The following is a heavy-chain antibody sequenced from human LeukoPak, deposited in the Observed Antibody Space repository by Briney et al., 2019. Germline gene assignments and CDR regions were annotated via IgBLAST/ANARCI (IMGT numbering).Heavy chain of an antibody. Sequence: GGSLRLSCAASGSTFSDYYMSWIRQAPGKGLEWVSYISSSSSYTNYADSVKGRFTISRDNAKNSLYLQMNSLRAEDTAVYYCARVPWCSSTSYYAPVYGMDVWGQGTTVPVSS. CDR3: ARVPWCSSTSYYAPVYGMDV. J-gene: IGHJ6*02. D-gene: IGHD2-2*01. CDR1: GSTFSDYY. CDR2: ISSSSSYT. V-gene: IGHV3-11*05.